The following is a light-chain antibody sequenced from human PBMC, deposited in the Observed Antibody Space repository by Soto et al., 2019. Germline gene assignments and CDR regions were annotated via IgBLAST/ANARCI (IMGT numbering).Light chain of an antibody. CDR2: KAS. CDR1: QTISTW. CDR3: QHYNSYSEA. Sequence: DLPMTQSPFTLAAFVRDRVTITLRASQTISTWLAWYQQKPGKAPKLLIYKASTLKSGVPSRFSGSGSGTEFTLTISSLQPDDFATYYCQHYNSYSEAFGQGTKVDIK. J-gene: IGKJ1*01. V-gene: IGKV1-5*03.